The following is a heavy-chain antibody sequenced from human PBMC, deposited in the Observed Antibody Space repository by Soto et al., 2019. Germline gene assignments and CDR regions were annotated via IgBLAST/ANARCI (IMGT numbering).Heavy chain of an antibody. J-gene: IGHJ6*02. D-gene: IGHD3-10*01. CDR2: IYHSGTT. Sequence: TLSLTCNVSGGSISSDDFFWSWVRQHPARGLEWIGYIYHSGTTYYNPSLQSRITISVDTSKNQFSLKLRSVTAADTAGFFCARDEDHGSGLCGGKGVWGQGNAVTVS. V-gene: IGHV4-31*03. CDR1: GGSISSDDFF. CDR3: ARDEDHGSGLCGGKGV.